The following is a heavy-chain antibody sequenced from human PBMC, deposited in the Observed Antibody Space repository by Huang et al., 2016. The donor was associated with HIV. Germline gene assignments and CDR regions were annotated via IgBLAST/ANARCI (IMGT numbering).Heavy chain of an antibody. J-gene: IGHJ4*02. Sequence: EVQLVESGGGLVKPGGSLRLSCAASGFTFSSYSMNWVRQAPGRGREWVSSMSSSRSYIDYADSVKGRFTIARDNAKNSLYLQMNSLRAEDTAVYYCARAVPTPNRFGVGGFDYWGQGTLVTVSS. CDR3: ARAVPTPNRFGVGGFDY. V-gene: IGHV3-21*01. CDR1: GFTFSSYS. D-gene: IGHD3-3*01. CDR2: MSSSRSYI.